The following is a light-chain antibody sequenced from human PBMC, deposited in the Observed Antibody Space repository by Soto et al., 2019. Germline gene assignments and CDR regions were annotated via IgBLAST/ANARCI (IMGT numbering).Light chain of an antibody. J-gene: IGKJ4*01. CDR3: QQGNSFPLT. V-gene: IGKV3-20*01. Sequence: EIVLTQSPGTLSLFPGERATLSCRASQSLITRYLAWYQQKPGQAPRLLIYGASSRATGIPDRFSGSGSGTDFTLTISRLEPEDFATYYCQQGNSFPLTFGGGTKVEIK. CDR1: QSLITRY. CDR2: GAS.